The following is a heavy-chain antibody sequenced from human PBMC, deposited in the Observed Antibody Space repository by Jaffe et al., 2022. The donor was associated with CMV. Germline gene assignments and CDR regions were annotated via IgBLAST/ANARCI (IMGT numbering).Heavy chain of an antibody. CDR2: IYYSGST. CDR3: ARVDPDAANYYYYYMDV. V-gene: IGHV4-59*01. D-gene: IGHD5-18*01. CDR1: GGSISSYY. Sequence: QVQLQESGPGLVKPSETLSLTCTVSGGSISSYYWSWIRQPPGKGLEWIGYIYYSGSTNYNPSLKSRVTISVDTSKNQFSLKLSSVTAADTAVYYCARVDPDAANYYYYYMDVWGKGTTVTVSS. J-gene: IGHJ6*03.